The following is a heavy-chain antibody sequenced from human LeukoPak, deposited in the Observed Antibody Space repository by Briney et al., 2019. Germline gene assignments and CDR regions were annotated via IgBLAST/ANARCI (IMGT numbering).Heavy chain of an antibody. CDR1: GFTFSSYS. Sequence: GGSLRLSCAASGFTFSSYSMNWVRQAPGKGLEWVSSISSSSSYIYYADSVKGRFTISRDNAKNSLYLQMNSLRAEDTAVYYCAREPAAGVGGFDYWGQGTLVTVSS. CDR2: ISSSSSYI. J-gene: IGHJ4*02. D-gene: IGHD6-13*01. V-gene: IGHV3-21*01. CDR3: AREPAAGVGGFDY.